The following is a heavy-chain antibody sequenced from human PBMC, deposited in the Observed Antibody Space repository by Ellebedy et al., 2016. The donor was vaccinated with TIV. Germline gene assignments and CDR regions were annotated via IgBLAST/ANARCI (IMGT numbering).Heavy chain of an antibody. CDR2: IDVSGTTI. CDR1: GFTLGDHY. J-gene: IGHJ4*02. D-gene: IGHD2-15*01. Sequence: GESLKISCVASGFTLGDHYLSWIRQAPGKGLEWIAYIDVSGTTIKYADSVRGRFTISRDTARNAVDLEMNSLRVEDSAVYYCARRVAFDYWGQGTLVTVSS. V-gene: IGHV3-11*01. CDR3: ARRVAFDY.